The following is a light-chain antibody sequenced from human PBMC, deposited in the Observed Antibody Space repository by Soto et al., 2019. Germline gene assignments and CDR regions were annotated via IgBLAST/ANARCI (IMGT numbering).Light chain of an antibody. Sequence: QSALTQPASVSGSPGQSITISCTGTSSDVGGYTFVSWYQQHPGRAPKLLIYEVSRRPSGVSNRFSGSQSGDPASLTISGLQAEDEADYYCYSYRGYYTRVFGTGTKVTVL. CDR3: YSYRGYYTRV. V-gene: IGLV2-14*01. CDR1: SSDVGGYTF. CDR2: EVS. J-gene: IGLJ1*01.